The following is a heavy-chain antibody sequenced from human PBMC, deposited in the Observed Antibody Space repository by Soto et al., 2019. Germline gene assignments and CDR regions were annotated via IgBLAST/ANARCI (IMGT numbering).Heavy chain of an antibody. D-gene: IGHD3-10*01. J-gene: IGHJ4*02. CDR3: VREYYGSGVI. V-gene: IGHV3-23*01. CDR2: ISDGGHNT. CDR1: GFTFASYT. Sequence: EAQLLESGGGIVEPGGSLRLSCAAPGFTFASYTMSWVRQPPGKGLQWVSYISDGGHNTYYADSVKGRFTISRDDLEGTLYLQMNSLRAEDTALYYCVREYYGSGVIWGQGTLVTVSS.